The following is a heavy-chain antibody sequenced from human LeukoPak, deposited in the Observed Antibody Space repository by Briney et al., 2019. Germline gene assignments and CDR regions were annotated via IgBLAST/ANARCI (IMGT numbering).Heavy chain of an antibody. CDR2: INHSGTT. V-gene: IGHV4-34*01. D-gene: IGHD1-26*01. CDR3: AREGGSYYHWFDP. J-gene: IGHJ5*02. Sequence: ETLSLTCAVYGGSFRGYYWSWIRQSPGKGLEWIGEINHSGTTNYNPSLKSRVTISLDTSKNQFSLKLTSVSAADTAVYYCAREGGSYYHWFDPWGQGTLVTVSS. CDR1: GGSFRGYY.